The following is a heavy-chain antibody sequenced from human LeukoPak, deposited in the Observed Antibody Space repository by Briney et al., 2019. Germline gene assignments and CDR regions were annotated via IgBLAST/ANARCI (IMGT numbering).Heavy chain of an antibody. V-gene: IGHV3-7*01. Sequence: GGSLRLSCAASGFTFSSDWMVWVRQAPGKGLEWVANIKPDEGEKYYVDSVKGRFTISRDNVKNSLYLQMNSLRAEDTAVYSCARVNDYDSGSLYRPIDYWGQGTLVTVSS. D-gene: IGHD3-10*01. J-gene: IGHJ4*02. CDR2: IKPDEGEK. CDR3: ARVNDYDSGSLYRPIDY. CDR1: GFTFSSDW.